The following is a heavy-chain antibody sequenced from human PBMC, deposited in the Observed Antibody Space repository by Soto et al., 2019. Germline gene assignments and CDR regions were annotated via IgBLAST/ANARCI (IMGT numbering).Heavy chain of an antibody. V-gene: IGHV3-48*02. D-gene: IGHD3-9*01. CDR1: GFTFSSFD. Sequence: GGSLRLSCAASGFTFSSFDMNWVRQAPGKGLEWVSYISSSSSTIYYADSVKGRFTISRDNAKNSLYLQMNGLRDEDTAVYYCARELTNYGMDVWGQGTTVTVSS. CDR2: ISSSSSTI. CDR3: ARELTNYGMDV. J-gene: IGHJ6*02.